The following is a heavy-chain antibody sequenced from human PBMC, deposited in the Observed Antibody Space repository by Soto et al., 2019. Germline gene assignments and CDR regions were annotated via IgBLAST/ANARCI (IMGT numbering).Heavy chain of an antibody. J-gene: IGHJ4*02. Sequence: QVQLVESGGGVVQPGRSLRLSCAASGFIFSSYGMHWVRQAPGKGLEWVAVISYEGSHTYYADSVKGRFTITRDNSKKTLYLQMNSLRPEDTAVYYCAKEVHCGGGSCSWSEGFDYWGQGTLFTVSS. CDR3: AKEVHCGGGSCSWSEGFDY. CDR1: GFIFSSYG. CDR2: ISYEGSHT. D-gene: IGHD2-15*01. V-gene: IGHV3-30*18.